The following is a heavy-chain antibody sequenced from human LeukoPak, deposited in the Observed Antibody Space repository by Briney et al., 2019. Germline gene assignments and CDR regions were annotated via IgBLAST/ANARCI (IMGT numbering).Heavy chain of an antibody. V-gene: IGHV3-30*04. CDR3: ARDATHYYYGMDV. CDR1: GFTFSSYA. J-gene: IGHJ6*02. CDR2: ISYDGSNK. Sequence: PGGSLRLSCAASGFTFSSYAMHWVRQAPGKGLEWVAVISYDGSNKCYADSVKGRFTISRDNSKNTLYLQMNSLRAEDTAVYYCARDATHYYYGMDVWGQGTTVTVSS.